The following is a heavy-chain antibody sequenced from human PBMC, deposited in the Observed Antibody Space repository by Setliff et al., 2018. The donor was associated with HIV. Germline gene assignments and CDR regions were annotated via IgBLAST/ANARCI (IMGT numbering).Heavy chain of an antibody. D-gene: IGHD2-21*01. CDR1: GYTFTSYD. Sequence: ASVKVSCKASGYTFTSYDINWVRQATGQGLEWMGWMNPNSGNTGYAQKFQGRVTMTRNTSISTAYMGLSSLRSEDTAVYYCASIATRAKPGRAFDIWGQGTMVTVSS. CDR3: ASIATRAKPGRAFDI. J-gene: IGHJ3*02. CDR2: MNPNSGNT. V-gene: IGHV1-8*01.